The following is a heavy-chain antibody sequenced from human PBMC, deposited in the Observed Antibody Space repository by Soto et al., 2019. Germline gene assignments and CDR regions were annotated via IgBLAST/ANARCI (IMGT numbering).Heavy chain of an antibody. J-gene: IGHJ4*02. CDR1: GFTFDDYA. Sequence: EVQLVESGGGLVQPGRSLRLSCAASGFTFDDYAMHWVRQAPGKGLEWVSGISWNSGSIRYADSVKGRFTISRDNAKNYLYLQMNSLRTEDTALYYCAKGGQLLTEGGGYWGQGTLVTVSS. V-gene: IGHV3-9*01. CDR3: AKGGQLLTEGGGY. CDR2: ISWNSGSI. D-gene: IGHD2-2*01.